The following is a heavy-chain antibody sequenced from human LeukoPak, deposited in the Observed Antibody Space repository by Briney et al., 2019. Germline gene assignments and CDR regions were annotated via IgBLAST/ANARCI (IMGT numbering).Heavy chain of an antibody. J-gene: IGHJ4*02. D-gene: IGHD2-2*01. CDR1: GFTFSSYA. V-gene: IGHV3-23*01. CDR2: ISGSGGST. Sequence: GGSLRLSCAAPGFTFSSYAMSWVSQAPGKGLEWVSAISGSGGSTYYADSVKGRFTISRDNSKNTLYLQMNSLRAEDTAVYYCAKGRGKGPAAVDYWGQGTLVTVSS. CDR3: AKGRGKGPAAVDY.